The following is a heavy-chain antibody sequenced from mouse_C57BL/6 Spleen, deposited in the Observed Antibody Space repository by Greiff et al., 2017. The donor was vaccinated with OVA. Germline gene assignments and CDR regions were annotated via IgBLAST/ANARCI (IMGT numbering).Heavy chain of an antibody. CDR2: INPNNGGT. J-gene: IGHJ2*01. CDR1: GSTFTDYY. D-gene: IGHD2-3*01. Sequence: VQLQQSGPELVKPGASVKIPCKASGSTFTDYYMDWVKQSHGKSLEWIADINPNNGGTIYNQKFKGKATLTVDKSSSPAYMELRSLTSEDTAVYYCARKELDGNFYYWGQGTTLTVSS. CDR3: ARKELDGNFYY. V-gene: IGHV1-18*01.